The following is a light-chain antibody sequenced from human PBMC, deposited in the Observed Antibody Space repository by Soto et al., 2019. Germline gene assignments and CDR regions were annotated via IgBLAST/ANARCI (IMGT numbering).Light chain of an antibody. CDR1: QSVSSY. CDR3: QQART. Sequence: EIVLTQSPATLSLSPGERATLSWRASQSVSSYLAWYQQKPGQAPRLLIYDASNRATGIPARFSGSGSGTDFTLTISSLEPEDSAVYYCQQARTFGQGTKVEIK. J-gene: IGKJ1*01. V-gene: IGKV3-11*01. CDR2: DAS.